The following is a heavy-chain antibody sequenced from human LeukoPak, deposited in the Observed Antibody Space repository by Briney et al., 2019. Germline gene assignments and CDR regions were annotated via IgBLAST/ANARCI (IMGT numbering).Heavy chain of an antibody. CDR2: ISAYNGNT. CDR3: ARGGVGPTASPIHNWFDP. V-gene: IGHV1-18*01. J-gene: IGHJ5*02. Sequence: ASVRVSCKASGYTFSSYGITWVRQAPGQGLEWMGWISAYNGNTNYAQKLQGRVTMTTDTSTSTAYMELRSLRSDDTAVYYCARGGVGPTASPIHNWFDPWGQGTLVTVSP. D-gene: IGHD1-26*01. CDR1: GYTFSSYG.